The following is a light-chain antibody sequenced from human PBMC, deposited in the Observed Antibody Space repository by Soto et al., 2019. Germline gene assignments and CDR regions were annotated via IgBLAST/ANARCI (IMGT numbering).Light chain of an antibody. CDR1: QDIKSY. CDR3: QQVNDYPIT. CDR2: PAS. Sequence: DIQLTQSPSFMSASVGDRVTNACRASQDIKSYLAWYQQKPGKAPKLLIYPASTLQSGVPSRFSGSGSGTEFTLTISSLQPEDFATYHCQQVNDYPITFGQGTRLEIK. J-gene: IGKJ5*01. V-gene: IGKV1-9*01.